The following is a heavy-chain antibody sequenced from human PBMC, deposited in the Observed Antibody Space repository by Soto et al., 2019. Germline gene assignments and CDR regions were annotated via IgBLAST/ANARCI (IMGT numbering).Heavy chain of an antibody. J-gene: IGHJ5*02. CDR2: IIPIFGTA. CDR3: ARDGVAAAGTTWFDP. Sequence: GASVKVSCKASGGTFSSYAISWVRQAPGQGLEWMGGIIPIFGTANYAQKFQGRVTITADESTSTAYMELSSLRSEDTAVYYCARDGVAAAGTTWFDPWXQGTLVTVSS. V-gene: IGHV1-69*13. CDR1: GGTFSSYA. D-gene: IGHD6-13*01.